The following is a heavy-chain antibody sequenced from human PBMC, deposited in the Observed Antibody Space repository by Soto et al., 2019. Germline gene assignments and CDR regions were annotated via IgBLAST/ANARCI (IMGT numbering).Heavy chain of an antibody. CDR3: ARGNHRWLQLWYFDL. V-gene: IGHV1-69*12. Sequence: QVQLVQSGAEVKKPGSSVTVSCKASGGTFSSYTISWVRQAPGQGLEWMGGIIPIFGTANYAQKFQGRVTITADESTSTAYMELSSRRSEDTAVDYCARGNHRWLQLWYFDLWGRGTLVTVSS. D-gene: IGHD5-12*01. J-gene: IGHJ2*01. CDR1: GGTFSSYT. CDR2: IIPIFGTA.